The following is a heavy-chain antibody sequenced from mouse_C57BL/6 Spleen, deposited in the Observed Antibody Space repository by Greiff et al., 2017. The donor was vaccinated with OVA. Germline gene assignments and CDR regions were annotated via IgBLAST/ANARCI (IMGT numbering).Heavy chain of an antibody. CDR2: INPNNGGT. CDR3: ARGGHYYGSSYVEYYFDY. CDR1: GYTFTDYY. D-gene: IGHD1-1*01. J-gene: IGHJ2*01. V-gene: IGHV1-26*01. Sequence: EVQLQQSGPELVKPGASVKISCKASGYTFTDYYMNWVKQSHGKSLEWIGDINPNNGGTSYNQKFKGKATLTVDKSSSTAYMELRSLTSEDSAVYYCARGGHYYGSSYVEYYFDYWGQGTTLTVSS.